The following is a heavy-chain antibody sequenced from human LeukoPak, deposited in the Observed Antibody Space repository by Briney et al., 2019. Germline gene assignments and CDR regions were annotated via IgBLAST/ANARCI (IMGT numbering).Heavy chain of an antibody. CDR3: ARDPHYDFWSGRGYYMDV. D-gene: IGHD3-3*01. Sequence: SETLSLTCTVSGGSISSYYWSWIRQPAGKGLEWIGRIYTSGSTNYNPSLKSRVTMSVDTSKNQFSLKLSSVTAADTAVYYCARDPHYDFWSGRGYYMDVWGKETTVTVSS. J-gene: IGHJ6*03. CDR1: GGSISSYY. V-gene: IGHV4-4*07. CDR2: IYTSGST.